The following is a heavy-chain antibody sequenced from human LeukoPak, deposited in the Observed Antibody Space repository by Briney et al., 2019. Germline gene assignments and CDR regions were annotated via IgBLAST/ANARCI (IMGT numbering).Heavy chain of an antibody. Sequence: GGSLRLSCAASGFTFSNYTMNWVRQAPGRGLEWVSCISSSSSYIYYADSVKGRLTISRDNAKNSLYLQMNSLRVEDTAVYYCASGADYYFYMDVWAKGTTVTISS. CDR1: GFTFSNYT. V-gene: IGHV3-21*01. CDR2: ISSSSSYI. D-gene: IGHD3-16*01. J-gene: IGHJ6*03. CDR3: ASGADYYFYMDV.